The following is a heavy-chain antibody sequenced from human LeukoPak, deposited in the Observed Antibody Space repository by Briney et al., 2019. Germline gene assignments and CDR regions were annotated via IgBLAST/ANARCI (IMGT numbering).Heavy chain of an antibody. CDR3: ATATPRYYYGSGNQLERLQNAFDI. D-gene: IGHD3-10*01. CDR1: GYAVTDLS. V-gene: IGHV1-24*01. Sequence: ASVNVSCKVSGYAVTDLSMHWERQAPGKGLEWMGGFDPEDGETIYAQKFQGRVTMTEDTSTDTAYMELSSLRSEDTAVYYCATATPRYYYGSGNQLERLQNAFDIWGQGTMVIVSS. CDR2: FDPEDGET. J-gene: IGHJ3*02.